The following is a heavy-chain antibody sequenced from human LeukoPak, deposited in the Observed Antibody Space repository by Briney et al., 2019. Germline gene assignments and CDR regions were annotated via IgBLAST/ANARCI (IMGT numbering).Heavy chain of an antibody. D-gene: IGHD6-13*01. CDR1: GGSFSGYY. J-gene: IGHJ4*02. Sequence: PSETLSLTCAVYGGSFSGYYWSWIRQPPGKGLEWIGEINHSGSTNYNPSLKSRVTISVDTSKNQFSLKLSSVTAADTAVYYCARGGGIAAAGTIDYWGQGTLVTVSS. CDR2: INHSGST. V-gene: IGHV4-34*01. CDR3: ARGGGIAAAGTIDY.